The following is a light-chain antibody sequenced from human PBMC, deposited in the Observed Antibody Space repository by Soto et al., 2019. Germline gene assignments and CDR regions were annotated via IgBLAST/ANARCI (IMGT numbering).Light chain of an antibody. CDR1: QSVSSSY. CDR3: QQYGSSPRT. Sequence: EIVLTQSPGTLSLSPGERATLSCRASQSVSSSYLAWYQQKPGQAPRLLIYGASSRATSIPDSFSGSGSGTGFTLTISRLEPDDLAVYYCQQYGSSPRTFGQGTKLEIK. V-gene: IGKV3-20*01. J-gene: IGKJ2*01. CDR2: GAS.